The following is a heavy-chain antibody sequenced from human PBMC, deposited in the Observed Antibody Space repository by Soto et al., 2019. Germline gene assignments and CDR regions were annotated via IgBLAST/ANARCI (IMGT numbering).Heavy chain of an antibody. CDR1: GDSISSGGYY. CDR3: ARALTTYFFFDY. CDR2: IYYSGNT. D-gene: IGHD4-4*01. Sequence: QVQLQESGPGLVKPSQTLSLTCTVSGDSISSGGYYWTWIRQHPGKGLEWIGYIYYSGNTCYNPSLKSRVTISVDTSKNQFSLNLTSVTAADTAVYYCARALTTYFFFDYWGQGTLVAVSS. V-gene: IGHV4-31*03. J-gene: IGHJ4*02.